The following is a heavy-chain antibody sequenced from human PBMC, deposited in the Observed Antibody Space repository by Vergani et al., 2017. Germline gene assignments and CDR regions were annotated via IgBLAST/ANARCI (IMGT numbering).Heavy chain of an antibody. CDR3: ARGTSWGVTTFDY. CDR1: GGSISSGDYY. J-gene: IGHJ4*02. CDR2: IYYSGST. Sequence: QVQLQESGPGLVKPSQTLSLTCPVSGGSISSGDYYWSWIRQPPGKGLEWIGYIYYSGSTYYNPSLKSRVTISVDTSKNQFSLKLSSVTAADTAVYYCARGTSWGVTTFDYWGQGTLVTVSS. V-gene: IGHV4-30-4*01. D-gene: IGHD4-11*01.